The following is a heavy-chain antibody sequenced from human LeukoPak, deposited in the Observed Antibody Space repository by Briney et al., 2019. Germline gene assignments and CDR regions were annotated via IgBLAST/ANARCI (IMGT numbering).Heavy chain of an antibody. CDR2: IYHSGST. J-gene: IGHJ3*02. CDR1: GGSISSGGYY. V-gene: IGHV4-30-2*01. CDR3: ARDIVVVAATPDAFDI. D-gene: IGHD2-15*01. Sequence: PSQTLSLTCTVSGGSISSGGYYWSWIRQPPGKGLEWIGYIYHSGSTYYNPSLKSRVTISVDRSKNQFSLKLSSVTAADTAVYYCARDIVVVAATPDAFDIWGQGTMVTVSS.